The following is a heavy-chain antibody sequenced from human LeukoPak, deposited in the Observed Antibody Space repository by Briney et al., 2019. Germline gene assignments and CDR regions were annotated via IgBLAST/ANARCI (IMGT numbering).Heavy chain of an antibody. CDR1: GFTFSNAW. V-gene: IGHV3-49*04. J-gene: IGHJ5*02. Sequence: PGGSLRLSCAASGFTFSNAWMSWVRQAPGKGLEWVGFIRTKAFGGTPEYAASVKGRFTISRDDSTSIAYLQMNSLKTEDTAVYYCSRGAAAGITGWFDPWGQGTLVTVSS. CDR3: SRGAAAGITGWFDP. D-gene: IGHD6-13*01. CDR2: IRTKAFGGTP.